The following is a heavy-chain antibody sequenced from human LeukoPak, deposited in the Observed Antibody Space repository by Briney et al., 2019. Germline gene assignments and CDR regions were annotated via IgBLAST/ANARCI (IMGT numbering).Heavy chain of an antibody. D-gene: IGHD6-13*01. Sequence: PGGSLRLSCAASEFIFSIHGMHWVRQAPGKGLEWVAFIGYDGSNKNYADSVKGRFTISRDNSKNTLYLQMNSLRAEDTAVYYCAKEQTSSWYVDWGQGTLVTVPS. CDR3: AKEQTSSWYVD. CDR1: EFIFSIHG. CDR2: IGYDGSNK. J-gene: IGHJ4*02. V-gene: IGHV3-30*02.